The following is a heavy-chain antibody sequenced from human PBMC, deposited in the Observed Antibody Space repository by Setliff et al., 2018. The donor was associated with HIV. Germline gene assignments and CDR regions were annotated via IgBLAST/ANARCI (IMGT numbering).Heavy chain of an antibody. CDR3: ARDGSRTTGATGYYYGLDV. V-gene: IGHV4-38-2*02. D-gene: IGHD1-1*01. Sequence: PSETLSLTCTVSGYSISNDYYWGWIRQPPGKGLEWIASIYHSGNTYYNPSLKSRVTISVDTSKNQFSLRLISVTAADTAVYYCARDGSRTTGATGYYYGLDVWGQGTTVTVSS. J-gene: IGHJ6*02. CDR2: IYHSGNT. CDR1: GYSISNDYY.